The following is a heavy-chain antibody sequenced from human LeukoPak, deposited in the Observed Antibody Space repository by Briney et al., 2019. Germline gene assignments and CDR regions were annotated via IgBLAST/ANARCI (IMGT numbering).Heavy chain of an antibody. V-gene: IGHV1-46*01. CDR1: GYTFTSYY. CDR3: ARGLKSGPSGWGVCFDI. Sequence: ASVKVSCKASGYTFTSYYMHWVRQAPGQGLEWMGIINPSGGSTSYAQKFQGRVTMTRDMSTSTVYMELSSLRSEDTAVYYCARGLKSGPSGWGVCFDILGQGTMVTGSS. CDR2: INPSGGST. J-gene: IGHJ3*02. D-gene: IGHD3-3*01.